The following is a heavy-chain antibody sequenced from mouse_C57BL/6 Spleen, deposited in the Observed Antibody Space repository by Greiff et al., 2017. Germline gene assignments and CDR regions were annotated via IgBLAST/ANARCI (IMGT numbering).Heavy chain of an antibody. CDR1: GYTFTDYY. J-gene: IGHJ4*01. Sequence: EVQLQQSGPELVKPGASVKISCKASGYTFTDYYMNWVKQSHGKSLEWIGDINPNNGGTSYNQKFKGKATLTVDKSSSTAYMELRSLTSEDSAVYYCARVNGYPSYAMDYWGQGTSVTVSS. CDR3: ARVNGYPSYAMDY. V-gene: IGHV1-26*01. D-gene: IGHD2-2*01. CDR2: INPNNGGT.